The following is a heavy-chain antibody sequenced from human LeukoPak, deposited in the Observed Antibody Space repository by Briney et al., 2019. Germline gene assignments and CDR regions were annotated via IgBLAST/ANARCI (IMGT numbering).Heavy chain of an antibody. CDR3: ARGRGSSWYYFDY. CDR2: IYASGNT. Sequence: SQTLSLTCTVSGGSISSYYWSWVRQPAGKGLEWIGRIYASGNTNYNPSLKGRVTMSLDTSKNQFSLNLSSVTAADTAVYYCARGRGSSWYYFDYWGRGTLVTVSS. CDR1: GGSISSYY. V-gene: IGHV4-4*07. J-gene: IGHJ4*02. D-gene: IGHD6-13*01.